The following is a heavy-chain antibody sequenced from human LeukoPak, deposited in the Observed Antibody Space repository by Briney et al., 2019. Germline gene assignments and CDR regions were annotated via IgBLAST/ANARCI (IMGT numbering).Heavy chain of an antibody. CDR2: ISSSGSTI. D-gene: IGHD3-22*01. J-gene: IGHJ4*02. CDR1: GFTFSSYE. Sequence: GGSLRLSCAASGFTFSSYEMNWVRQAPGKGLEWVSYISSSGSTIYYADSVKGRFTISRDNAKNSLCLQMNSLRAEDTAVYYCASAIGSGYYLDYWGQGTLVTVSS. V-gene: IGHV3-48*03. CDR3: ASAIGSGYYLDY.